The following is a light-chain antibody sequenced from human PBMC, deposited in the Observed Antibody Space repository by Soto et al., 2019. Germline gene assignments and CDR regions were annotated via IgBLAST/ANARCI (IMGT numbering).Light chain of an antibody. CDR1: QSISSSY. Sequence: EIVLTQSPGTLSLSPGERATLSCRASQSISSSYLAWYQQKPGQAPRLLIYGPSSRATGIPDRFSGSGSGTDFTLTISRLEPEDFAVYYCQQYNNWPPITCGQGTRREIK. CDR3: QQYNNWPPIT. CDR2: GPS. V-gene: IGKV3-20*01. J-gene: IGKJ5*01.